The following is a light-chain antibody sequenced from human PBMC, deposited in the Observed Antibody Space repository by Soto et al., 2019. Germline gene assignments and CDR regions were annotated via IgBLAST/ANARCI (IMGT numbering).Light chain of an antibody. J-gene: IGKJ4*01. CDR3: QQYNNWPLT. Sequence: EIVMTQSPATVSVSPGERATLSCRASQSVSSNLAWYQQKPGQAPRLLNYGASTRATGIPARFSGSGSGTEFTLTISSLQSEDFAVYYWQQYNNWPLTFGGGTKVEIK. V-gene: IGKV3-15*01. CDR1: QSVSSN. CDR2: GAS.